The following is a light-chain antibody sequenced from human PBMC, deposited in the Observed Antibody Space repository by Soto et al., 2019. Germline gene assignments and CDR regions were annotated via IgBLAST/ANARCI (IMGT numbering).Light chain of an antibody. Sequence: QSVLTQPPSASGSPGQSVTISCTGTSSDVGGYNYVSWYQQYPGKAPKLMIYEVSQRPSGVPDRFSGSKSGNTASLTVSGLQAEDEADYYCTSYAGSTNYVFGTGTKVTVL. CDR3: TSYAGSTNYV. V-gene: IGLV2-8*01. J-gene: IGLJ1*01. CDR1: SSDVGGYNY. CDR2: EVS.